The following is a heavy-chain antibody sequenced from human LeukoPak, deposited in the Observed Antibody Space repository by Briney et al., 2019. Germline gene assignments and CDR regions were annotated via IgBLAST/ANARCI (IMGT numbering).Heavy chain of an antibody. Sequence: GESLKISCKASGYSFTNYWIGWVRQMPGKGLEWMGIIYPRDSDTRYSPSFQGQVTISADNSVSTAYLQWSSLKVSDTAIYFCARQEYCGSSSCFDPIDEFDYWGQGTLVTVSS. CDR1: GYSFTNYW. V-gene: IGHV5-51*01. D-gene: IGHD2-21*01. CDR3: ARQEYCGSSSCFDPIDEFDY. CDR2: IYPRDSDT. J-gene: IGHJ4*02.